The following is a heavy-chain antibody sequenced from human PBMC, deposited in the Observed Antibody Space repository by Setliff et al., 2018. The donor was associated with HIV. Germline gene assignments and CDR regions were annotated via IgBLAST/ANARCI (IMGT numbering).Heavy chain of an antibody. Sequence: SETLSLTCAVYGGSFSGFYWNWIRQPPGKGLEWIGEINHSGRTKYNPSLKSRVTTSVDTSKNQFSLRLSSVTAADTAVYYCVRVSCSSWYSIPRNYYYSMDVWGEGTTVTVSS. CDR2: INHSGRT. V-gene: IGHV4-34*01. CDR3: VRVSCSSWYSIPRNYYYSMDV. J-gene: IGHJ6*03. CDR1: GGSFSGFY. D-gene: IGHD6-13*01.